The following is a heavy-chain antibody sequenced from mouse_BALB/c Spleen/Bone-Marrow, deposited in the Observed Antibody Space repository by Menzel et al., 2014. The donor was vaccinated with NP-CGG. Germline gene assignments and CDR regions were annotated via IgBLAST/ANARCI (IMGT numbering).Heavy chain of an antibody. D-gene: IGHD1-1*01. CDR3: ARSGTTAVPDY. CDR2: NDPYSGGT. J-gene: IGHJ2*01. V-gene: IGHV1S135*01. CDR1: GYAFTNYN. Sequence: EVKLMESGPELVKPGASVKVSCKASGYAFTNYNMYWVKQSHGKSLEWIGYNDPYSGGTNYNQKFKGKATLTVDKSSSTAYMHLNSLTSEDSAVYYCARSGTTAVPDYWGQGTTLTVSS.